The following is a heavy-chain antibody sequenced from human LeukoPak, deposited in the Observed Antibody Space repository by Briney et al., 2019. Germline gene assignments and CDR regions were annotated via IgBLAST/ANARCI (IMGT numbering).Heavy chain of an antibody. D-gene: IGHD1-14*01. CDR1: GGSFSGHY. V-gene: IGHV4-34*01. CDR3: ASSPGANNWFDP. Sequence: SETLSLTCAVYGGSFSGHYWSWIRQPPGKGLEWIGEINHSGSTNYNPSLKSRVTISVDTSKNQFSLKLSSVTAADTAVYYCASSPGANNWFDPWGQGTLVTVSS. J-gene: IGHJ5*02. CDR2: INHSGST.